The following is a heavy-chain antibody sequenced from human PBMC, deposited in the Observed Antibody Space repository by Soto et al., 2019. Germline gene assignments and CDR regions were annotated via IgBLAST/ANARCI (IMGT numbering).Heavy chain of an antibody. CDR3: ARGTIRTPGTDY. CDR2: ISFDGSDT. D-gene: IGHD6-13*01. CDR1: GFSFRDYW. V-gene: IGHV3-74*01. J-gene: IGHJ4*02. Sequence: PGGSVRLSCAASGFSFRDYWMHWVRQAPGKGLVWVSRISFDGSDTNYADSVKGRFTISRDSAENTLFLQMNSLRVEDTAVYYCARGTIRTPGTDYWGQGTLVTVSS.